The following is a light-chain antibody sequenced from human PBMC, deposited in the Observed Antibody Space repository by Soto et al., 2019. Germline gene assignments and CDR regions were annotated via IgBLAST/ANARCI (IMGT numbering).Light chain of an antibody. CDR3: QYWDNYSWT. CDR2: KAS. J-gene: IGKJ1*01. V-gene: IGKV1-5*03. Sequence: DIPMTQSPSTLSASVGDRVTITCRGSQSVTAWLAWYQQKPGKAPKFLIYKASNLESGVPSRFSGSGSGTEFTLTISSVQPDDFASYYCQYWDNYSWTFGPGTKVEIK. CDR1: QSVTAW.